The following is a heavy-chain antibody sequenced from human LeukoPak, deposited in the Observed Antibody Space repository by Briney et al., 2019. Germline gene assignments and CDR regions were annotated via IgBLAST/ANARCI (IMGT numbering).Heavy chain of an antibody. CDR3: ARGPRSTTTVTASFDY. J-gene: IGHJ4*02. V-gene: IGHV4-59*01. Sequence: SETLSLTCTVSGGSISSYYWSWIRQPPGKGLEWIGYIYYSGSTNYNPSLKSRVTISVDTSKNQFSLKLSSVTAAGTAVYYCARGPRSTTTVTASFDYWGQGTLVTVSS. D-gene: IGHD4-17*01. CDR2: IYYSGST. CDR1: GGSISSYY.